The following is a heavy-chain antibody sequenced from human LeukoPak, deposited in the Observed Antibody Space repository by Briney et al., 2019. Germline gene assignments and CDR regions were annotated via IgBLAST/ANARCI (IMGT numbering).Heavy chain of an antibody. CDR3: ASYCSGGPCYLGFDY. CDR2: IHYSGST. J-gene: IGHJ4*02. Sequence: SETLSLTCTVSGGSFSSSSYYWGWVRQPPGKGLEWIGSIHYSGSTYYNPSLKSRLTMSVDTSKNQFSLKLSSVTAADTAVYYCASYCSGGPCYLGFDYWGQGTLVTLSS. D-gene: IGHD2-15*01. V-gene: IGHV4-39*01. CDR1: GGSFSSSSYY.